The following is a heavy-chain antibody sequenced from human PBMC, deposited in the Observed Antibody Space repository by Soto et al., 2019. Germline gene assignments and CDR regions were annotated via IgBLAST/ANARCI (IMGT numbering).Heavy chain of an antibody. CDR3: ARVGSVAAGRPFDY. J-gene: IGHJ4*02. V-gene: IGHV1-18*01. CDR2: VIAYNYDT. D-gene: IGHD2-15*01. Sequence: ASVKVSCKTSGYIFTSYGVAWVRQAPGQGLEWMGWVIAYNYDTTYAQNVHGRVTMTTDTSTSTAYMELTSLRSDDTAVYYCARVGSVAAGRPFDYWGQGTSVTVSS. CDR1: GYIFTSYG.